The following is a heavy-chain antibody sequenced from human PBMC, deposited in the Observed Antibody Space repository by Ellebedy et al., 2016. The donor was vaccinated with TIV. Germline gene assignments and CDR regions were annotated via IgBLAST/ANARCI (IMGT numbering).Heavy chain of an antibody. CDR2: IGTAGDT. D-gene: IGHD2-21*01. J-gene: IGHJ4*03. CDR3: ARVRFGDTAVDY. Sequence: GGSLRLSCAASGFTFSSYDMHWVRQRTGKGLEWASAIGTAGDTYYPGSVKGRFTISRENAKNSLYLQITSLRAEDTAVYYCARVRFGDTAVDYWGQGTLVTVSS. CDR1: GFTFSSYD. V-gene: IGHV3-13*01.